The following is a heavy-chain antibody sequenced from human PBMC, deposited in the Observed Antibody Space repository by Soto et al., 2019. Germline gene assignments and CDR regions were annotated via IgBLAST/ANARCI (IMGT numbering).Heavy chain of an antibody. V-gene: IGHV3-21*01. J-gene: IGHJ4*02. CDR2: ISSTTNYI. CDR3: ARESEDLTSNFDY. CDR1: GFTFTRYS. Sequence: PWGSLRLSCAASGFTFTRYSMNWCRQAPGKGLEWVSSISSTTNYIYYADSMKGRFTVSRDNAKNSVYLEMNSLSAEDTAVYYCARESEDLTSNFDYWGQGTLVTVSS.